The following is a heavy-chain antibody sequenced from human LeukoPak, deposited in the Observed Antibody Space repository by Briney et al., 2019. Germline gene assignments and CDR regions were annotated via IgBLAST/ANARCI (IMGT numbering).Heavy chain of an antibody. CDR2: ISSTSYI. V-gene: IGHV3-21*01. D-gene: IGHD4-17*01. J-gene: IGHJ4*02. CDR3: ARAGDYYFYY. Sequence: GGSLRLSCAASRFNFSSYSINWVRQAPGKGLEWVSSISSTSYIYYADSLKGRFTISRDNAKNSLYLQMNSLRVEDTAIYYCARAGDYYFYYWGQGTLVTVSS. CDR1: RFNFSSYS.